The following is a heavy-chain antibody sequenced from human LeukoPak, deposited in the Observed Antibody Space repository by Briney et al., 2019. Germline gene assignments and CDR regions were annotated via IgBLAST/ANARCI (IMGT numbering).Heavy chain of an antibody. CDR3: ARVPVTGTTYFDY. D-gene: IGHD4-17*01. Sequence: PGGSLRLSCAASGFTFRDYYMSWIRQAPGKGLEWVSYISSSGSTIYYADPVKGRFIISRDDAKNSLYLQMNSLRAEDTAVYYCARVPVTGTTYFDYWGQATLVTVSS. J-gene: IGHJ4*02. V-gene: IGHV3-11*01. CDR2: ISSSGSTI. CDR1: GFTFRDYY.